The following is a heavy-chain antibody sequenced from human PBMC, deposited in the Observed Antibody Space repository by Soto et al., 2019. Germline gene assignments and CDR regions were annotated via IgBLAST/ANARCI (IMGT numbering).Heavy chain of an antibody. J-gene: IGHJ5*02. Sequence: QVQLQESGPGLVKPSETLSLTCTVSGGSISSYYWSWIRQPPGKGLEWIGYIYYSGSTNYNPSLKRRVPISVDTSKNQFSLKLSSVTAPDTAVYYCARVRGLEQLWASFDPGGQGTLVTVSS. CDR3: ARVRGLEQLWASFDP. CDR2: IYYSGST. D-gene: IGHD5-18*01. V-gene: IGHV4-59*01. CDR1: GGSISSYY.